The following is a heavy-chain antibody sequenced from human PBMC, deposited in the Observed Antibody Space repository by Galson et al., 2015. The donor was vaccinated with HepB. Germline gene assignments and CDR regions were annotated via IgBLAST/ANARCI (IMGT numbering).Heavy chain of an antibody. V-gene: IGHV3-30*04. J-gene: IGHJ4*02. Sequence: SLRLSCAASGFTFGTYAMQWVRQAPGKGLEWVAVISYDGNTKFYADSVKGRFTISRDNSKNTIYLQMNSLRIEDTAVYYCARDLPAGGTFDYWGQGTLVTVSS. CDR1: GFTFGTYA. CDR3: ARDLPAGGTFDY. D-gene: IGHD6-13*01. CDR2: ISYDGNTK.